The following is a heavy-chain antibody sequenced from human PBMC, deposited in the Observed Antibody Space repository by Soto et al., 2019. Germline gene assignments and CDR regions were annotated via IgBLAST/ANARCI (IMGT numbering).Heavy chain of an antibody. V-gene: IGHV3-23*01. CDR1: GFTFSSYA. J-gene: IGHJ4*02. CDR2: ISGSGGST. D-gene: IGHD3-22*01. CDR3: AKDYYDSSGVYYFDY. Sequence: GGSLRLSCAASGFTFSSYAMSWVRQAPGKGLEWVSAISGSGGSTYYADSVKGRFTISRDNSKNTLYLQMNSLRAEDTAVYYCAKDYYDSSGVYYFDYWGQGTLVTVSS.